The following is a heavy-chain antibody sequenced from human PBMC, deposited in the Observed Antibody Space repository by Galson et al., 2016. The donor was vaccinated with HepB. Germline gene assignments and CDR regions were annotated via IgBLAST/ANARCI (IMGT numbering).Heavy chain of an antibody. D-gene: IGHD3-10*01. J-gene: IGHJ3*02. Sequence: SLRLSCAASRFTFSDYAMNWVRQAPGKGLEWVSVISGSGGATYYADSVKGRFTISRDNSRNTLYLQMNSLRAEDTAMYYCARNMYGAATNYIGDVFDIWGQGTMVTVSS. CDR3: ARNMYGAATNYIGDVFDI. V-gene: IGHV3-23*01. CDR1: RFTFSDYA. CDR2: ISGSGGAT.